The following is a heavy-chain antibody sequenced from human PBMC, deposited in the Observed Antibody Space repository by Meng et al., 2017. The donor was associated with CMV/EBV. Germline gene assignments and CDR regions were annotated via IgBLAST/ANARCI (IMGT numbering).Heavy chain of an antibody. CDR1: GGYFSGYY. CDR2: INHSGST. CDR3: ARVVAARLDY. V-gene: IGHV4-34*01. J-gene: IGHJ4*02. Sequence: LSLNCAVYGGYFSGYYGSWSRQPTGKGLEWIGEINHSGSTNYNPSLKSRVTISVDTSKNQFSLKLSSVTAADTAVYYCARVVAARLDYWGQGTLVTVS. D-gene: IGHD6-6*01.